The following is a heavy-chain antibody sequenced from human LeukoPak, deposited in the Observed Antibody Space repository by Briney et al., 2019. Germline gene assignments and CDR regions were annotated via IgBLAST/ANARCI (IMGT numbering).Heavy chain of an antibody. CDR3: ARVLGYYDSSGYYPPNWFDP. Sequence: PSETLSLTCTVSGGSISSYYWSWIRQPAGKGLEWIGRIYTSGSTNYNPSLKSRVTMSVDTSKNQFSLKLSSVTAADTAVYYCARVLGYYDSSGYYPPNWFDPWGQGTLVTVSS. J-gene: IGHJ5*02. D-gene: IGHD3-22*01. CDR2: IYTSGST. V-gene: IGHV4-4*07. CDR1: GGSISSYY.